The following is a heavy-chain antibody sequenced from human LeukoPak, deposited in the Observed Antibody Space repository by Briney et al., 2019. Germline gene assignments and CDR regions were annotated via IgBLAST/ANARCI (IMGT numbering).Heavy chain of an antibody. CDR3: AKDLRDFSYYYDFWSGYYAFDY. CDR2: ISGSGGST. CDR1: GFTFSSYA. D-gene: IGHD3-3*01. J-gene: IGHJ4*02. V-gene: IGHV3-23*01. Sequence: GGSLRLSCAASGFTFSSYAMSWVRQAPGKGLEWVSAISGSGGSTYYADSVKGRFTISRDNSKNTLYLQMNSLRAEDTAVYYCAKDLRDFSYYYDFWSGYYAFDYWGQGTLVTVSS.